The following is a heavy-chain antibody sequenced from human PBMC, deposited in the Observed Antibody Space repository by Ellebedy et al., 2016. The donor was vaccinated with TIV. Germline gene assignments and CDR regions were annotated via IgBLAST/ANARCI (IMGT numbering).Heavy chain of an antibody. Sequence: GGSLRLSXTASGFTFITYGMQWVRQAPGKGLESVAVISYDGNNKYHADSVKGRFTISRDNSKNTVYLQMNSLRAEDTAVYYCARGLIGSGYGMDVWGQGTTVTVSS. V-gene: IGHV3-30-3*01. J-gene: IGHJ6*02. D-gene: IGHD6-19*01. CDR1: GFTFITYG. CDR2: ISYDGNNK. CDR3: ARGLIGSGYGMDV.